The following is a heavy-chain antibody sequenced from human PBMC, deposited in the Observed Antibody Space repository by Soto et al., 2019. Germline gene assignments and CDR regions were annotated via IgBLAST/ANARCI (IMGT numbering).Heavy chain of an antibody. CDR3: ARDQVPDYYGSGSYPDAFDI. D-gene: IGHD3-10*01. J-gene: IGHJ3*02. CDR2: ISSSGSYI. V-gene: IGHV3-21*01. CDR1: WFHFHCFS. Sequence: GGFPKLSLATPWFHFHCFSMKWVPPAPREGVGGVSSISSSGSYIYYADSVKGRFTISRDNAKNSLYLQMNSLRAEDTAVYYCARDQVPDYYGSGSYPDAFDIWGQGTMVTVSS.